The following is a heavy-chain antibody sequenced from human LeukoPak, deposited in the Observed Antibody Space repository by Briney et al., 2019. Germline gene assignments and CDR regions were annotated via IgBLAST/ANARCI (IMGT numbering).Heavy chain of an antibody. Sequence: GGSLRLSCVVSGFTFSSYGMHWVRQAPGKGLEWVAVISYDGSNKYYADSVEGRFTISRDNSKNTLYLQMNSLRAEDTAVYYCAKRGYYYDSSGYYSRTYFDYWGQGTLVIVSS. CDR2: ISYDGSNK. CDR3: AKRGYYYDSSGYYSRTYFDY. D-gene: IGHD3-22*01. J-gene: IGHJ4*02. CDR1: GFTFSSYG. V-gene: IGHV3-30*18.